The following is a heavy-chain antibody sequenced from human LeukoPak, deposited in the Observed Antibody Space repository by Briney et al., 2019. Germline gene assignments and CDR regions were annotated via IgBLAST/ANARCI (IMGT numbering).Heavy chain of an antibody. CDR2: ISPDGSVR. CDR3: ARVISFGDTSDP. Sequence: GGSLRLSCEGSGFTFNKFWINWVRHVPGRGLEWVVNISPDGSVRKYVDSVKGRFAISRDNAQNSVSLHMSSLRPDDTAIYYCARVISFGDTSDPWGQGTHVIVSS. CDR1: GFTFNKFW. D-gene: IGHD3-10*01. V-gene: IGHV3-7*01. J-gene: IGHJ5*02.